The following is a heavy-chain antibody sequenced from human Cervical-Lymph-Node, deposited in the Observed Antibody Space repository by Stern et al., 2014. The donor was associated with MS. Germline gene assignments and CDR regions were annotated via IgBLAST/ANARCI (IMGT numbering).Heavy chain of an antibody. D-gene: IGHD2-15*01. CDR3: AREKSDCSGGSCFSSLDY. Sequence: QLVQSGAEVKKPGSSVKVSCKSSGDTFSTHAISWVRQAPGQGLERMGRIIPILATTDYAQKFQGRLTIDADESTSTAYMELSSLTPDDTAVYYCAREKSDCSGGSCFSSLDYWGQGTLVTVSS. CDR1: GDTFSTHA. V-gene: IGHV1-69*11. CDR2: IIPILATT. J-gene: IGHJ4*02.